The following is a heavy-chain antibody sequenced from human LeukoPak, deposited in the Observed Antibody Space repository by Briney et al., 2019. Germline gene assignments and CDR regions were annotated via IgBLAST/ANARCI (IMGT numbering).Heavy chain of an antibody. CDR2: IDPNSDNI. D-gene: IGHD5-18*01. CDR1: GYTFTGCF. V-gene: IGHV1-2*02. CDR3: ARSAYNYGYVYFDH. J-gene: IGHJ4*02. Sequence: GASVTVSCKASGYTFTGCFIHYVRQAPGQGLEWKGWIDPNSDNIRYSETFKDRVTMTRDTSTNTAYMELSWLRSDDTAVYYCARSAYNYGYVYFDHWGQGTLVIVSS.